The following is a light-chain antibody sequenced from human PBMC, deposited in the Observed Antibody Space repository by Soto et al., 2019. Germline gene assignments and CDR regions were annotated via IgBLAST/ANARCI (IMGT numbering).Light chain of an antibody. CDR3: QQHISWPLT. J-gene: IGKJ4*01. V-gene: IGKV3-11*01. CDR2: DAS. CDR1: QGITNW. Sequence: TQSPSSVSASVGDRVTITCRASQGITNWLAWYQQKPGQAPRLLVYDASNRATGIPTRFSGSGSGTDFTLTISNLEPEDFAVYYCQQHISWPLTFGGGTKVDIK.